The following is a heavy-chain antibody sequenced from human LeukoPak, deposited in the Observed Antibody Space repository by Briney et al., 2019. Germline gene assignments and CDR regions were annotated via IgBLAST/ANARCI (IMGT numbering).Heavy chain of an antibody. V-gene: IGHV1-46*01. Sequence: GASVKVSCKASGYTFTSYYMHWVRQAPGQGLEWMGIVNPSGGSTSYAQKFQGRVTMTRDTSTSTVYMELSILRSEDTAVYYCGGGSYSSIDYWGQGTLVTVSS. CDR1: GYTFTSYY. CDR2: VNPSGGST. J-gene: IGHJ4*02. D-gene: IGHD1-26*01. CDR3: GGGSYSSIDY.